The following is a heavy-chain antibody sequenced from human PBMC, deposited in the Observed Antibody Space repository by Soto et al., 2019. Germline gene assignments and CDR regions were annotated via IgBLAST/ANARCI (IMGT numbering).Heavy chain of an antibody. CDR1: EGTFSSYA. D-gene: IGHD6-13*01. CDR2: IIPIFGTA. CDR3: ASLPGIAAAGISVTLDY. J-gene: IGHJ4*02. V-gene: IGHV1-69*06. Sequence: QVQLVQSGAEGKKPGSSVKVSCKASEGTFSSYAISWVRQAPGQGLEWMGGIIPIFGTANYAQKFQGRVTITADKSTSTAYMELSSLRSEDTAVYYCASLPGIAAAGISVTLDYWGQGTLVTVSS.